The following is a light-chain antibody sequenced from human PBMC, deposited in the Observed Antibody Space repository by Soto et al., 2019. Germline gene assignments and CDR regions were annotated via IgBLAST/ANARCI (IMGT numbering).Light chain of an antibody. CDR3: LQDYNYPLT. J-gene: IGKJ4*01. Sequence: EIVLTQSPGTLSLSPGERATLSCRASQSISISYLAWYQQRPGQAPRLLIYGASGRATGIPGRFSGTGSGTDFTLTINRLEPEDFATYYCLQDYNYPLTFGGGTKVEIK. V-gene: IGKV3-20*01. CDR2: GAS. CDR1: QSISISY.